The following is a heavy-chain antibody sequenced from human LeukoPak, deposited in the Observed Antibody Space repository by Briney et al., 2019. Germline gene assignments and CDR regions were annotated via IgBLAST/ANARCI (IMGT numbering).Heavy chain of an antibody. CDR2: IYYTGSS. CDR1: GGSISSSSYY. Sequence: SETLSLTCTVSGGSISSSSYYWGWIRQPPGKGLEWIETIYYTGSSYYNPSLKSRVTISVDTSNNHFSLKLSSVTAADTAVYYCARHASLTYTSRWYWFDYWGQGTLVTVSS. V-gene: IGHV4-39*01. J-gene: IGHJ4*02. CDR3: ARHASLTYTSRWYWFDY. D-gene: IGHD6-19*01.